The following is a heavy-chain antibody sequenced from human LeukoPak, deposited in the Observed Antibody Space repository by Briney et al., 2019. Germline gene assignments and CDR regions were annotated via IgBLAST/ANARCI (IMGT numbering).Heavy chain of an antibody. V-gene: IGHV4-61*01. J-gene: IGHJ5*02. CDR2: IYYSGST. D-gene: IGHD3-22*01. CDR1: GGSISSSSYY. CDR3: ARSLPLYYDSSAQGDWFDP. Sequence: SETLSLTCTVSGGSISSSSYYWSWIRQPPGKGLEWIGYIYYSGSTNYNPSLKSRVTISVDTSKNQFSLKLSSVTAADTAVYYCARSLPLYYDSSAQGDWFDPWGQGTLVTVSS.